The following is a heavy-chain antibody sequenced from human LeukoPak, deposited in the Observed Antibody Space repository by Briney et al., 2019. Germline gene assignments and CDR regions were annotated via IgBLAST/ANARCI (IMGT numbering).Heavy chain of an antibody. CDR1: GFTFSSYG. Sequence: GGSLRLSCAASGFTFSSYGMHWVRRAPGRGLEGVAFIRYDGSNKYYADSVKGRFTISRDNSKNTLYLQMNSLRAEDTAVYYCAKDRGSPGGSLDYWGQGTLVTVSS. D-gene: IGHD4-23*01. J-gene: IGHJ4*02. CDR2: IRYDGSNK. V-gene: IGHV3-30*02. CDR3: AKDRGSPGGSLDY.